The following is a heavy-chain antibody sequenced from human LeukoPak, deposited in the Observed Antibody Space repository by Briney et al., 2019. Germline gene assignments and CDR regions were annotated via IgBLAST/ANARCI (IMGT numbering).Heavy chain of an antibody. V-gene: IGHV3-21*01. CDR2: ISSSRSYI. J-gene: IGHJ4*02. D-gene: IGHD5-24*01. Sequence: GGSLRLSCAASGFTFSSYSMNWVRQAPGKGLEWVSSISSSRSYIYYADSLKGRFTISRDNAKSSLYLQMNSLRVEDTAVYYCARDGYNLRGFDYWGQGTLVTVSS. CDR1: GFTFSSYS. CDR3: ARDGYNLRGFDY.